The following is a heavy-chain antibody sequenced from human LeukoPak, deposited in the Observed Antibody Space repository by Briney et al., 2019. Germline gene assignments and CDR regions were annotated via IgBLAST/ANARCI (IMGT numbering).Heavy chain of an antibody. CDR2: IKQDGSEK. J-gene: IGHJ4*02. D-gene: IGHD3-9*01. V-gene: IGHV3-7*01. CDR1: GFTVSSNY. Sequence: GGSLRLSCAASGFTVSSNYMSWVRQAPGKGLEWVANIKQDGSEKYYVDSVKGRFTISRDNAKNSLYLQMNSLRAEDTAVYYCARVLTGFYDYWGQGTLVTVSS. CDR3: ARVLTGFYDY.